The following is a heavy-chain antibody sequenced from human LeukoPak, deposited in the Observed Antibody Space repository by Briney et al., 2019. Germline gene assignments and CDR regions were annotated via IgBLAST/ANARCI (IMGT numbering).Heavy chain of an antibody. J-gene: IGHJ3*02. CDR1: GFTSTTST. D-gene: IGHD1-1*01. CDR3: AADQPRYPDAFDI. CDR2: IVVGSGDT. V-gene: IGHV1-58*02. Sequence: SVKVSCKASGFTSTTSTMQWVRQARGQRLEWIGWIVVGSGDTNYAEKFQERVTITRDMSTSTVYMELSSLRSDDTAVYYCAADQPRYPDAFDIWGQGTLVTVSS.